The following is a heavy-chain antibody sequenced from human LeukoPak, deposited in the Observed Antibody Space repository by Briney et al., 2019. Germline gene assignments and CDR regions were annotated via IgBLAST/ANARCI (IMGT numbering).Heavy chain of an antibody. CDR3: ATGDFDY. CDR2: ISSSSSYI. D-gene: IGHD1-14*01. Sequence: PGGSLRLSWAASGVTFSSYSMNWVRQAPGRGLEWVSSISSSSSYIYYADSVKGRFTIARDNAKNSLYPQMNSLRAEDTAVYYCATGDFDYWGQGTLVTVSS. J-gene: IGHJ4*02. V-gene: IGHV3-21*01. CDR1: GVTFSSYS.